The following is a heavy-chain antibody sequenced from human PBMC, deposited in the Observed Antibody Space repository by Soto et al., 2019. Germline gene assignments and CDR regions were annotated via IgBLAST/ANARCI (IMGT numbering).Heavy chain of an antibody. CDR2: IYYSGST. CDR1: GGSISSGGYY. V-gene: IGHV4-31*03. D-gene: IGHD4-17*01. CDR3: ARNIYGDYSYYFDY. Sequence: SETLSLTCTVSGGSISSGGYYWSWIRQHPGKGLEWIGYIYYSGSTYYNPSLKSRVTISVDTSKNQFYLKLSSVTAADTAVYYCARNIYGDYSYYFDYWGQGTLVTVSS. J-gene: IGHJ4*02.